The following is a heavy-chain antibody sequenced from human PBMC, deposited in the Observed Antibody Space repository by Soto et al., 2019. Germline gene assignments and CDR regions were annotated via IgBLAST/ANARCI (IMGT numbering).Heavy chain of an antibody. CDR3: ARRQISPPTRGAAAARGAMDV. J-gene: IGHJ6*02. D-gene: IGHD6-13*01. Sequence: PGGSLRLSCAASGFTFNNYGMHWVRQAPGKGLEWVAVIWNDGSGYYYANSVKGRFTISRDNSKNTLYLQMSSLRAEDTAVYYCARRQISPPTRGAAAARGAMDVWAQGTTVTVSS. CDR1: GFTFNNYG. V-gene: IGHV3-33*01. CDR2: IWNDGSGY.